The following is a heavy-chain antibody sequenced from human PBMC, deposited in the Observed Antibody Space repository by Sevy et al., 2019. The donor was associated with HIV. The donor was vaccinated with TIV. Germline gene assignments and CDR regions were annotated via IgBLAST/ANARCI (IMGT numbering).Heavy chain of an antibody. CDR1: GFTFSTYA. V-gene: IGHV3-23*01. Sequence: GGSLRLSCAASGFTFSTYAMSWVRQAPGKGLEWVSAISGADPGTYYAGSVKGRFTISRDNSKNTLYLQLNSLRADDTAVFYCAGGDTTMITDLDYWGQGTQVTVSS. CDR3: AGGDTTMITDLDY. CDR2: ISGADPGT. D-gene: IGHD3-16*01. J-gene: IGHJ4*02.